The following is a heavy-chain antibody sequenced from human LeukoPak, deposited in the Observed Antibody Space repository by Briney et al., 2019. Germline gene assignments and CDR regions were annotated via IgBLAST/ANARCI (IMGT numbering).Heavy chain of an antibody. D-gene: IGHD2-2*01. V-gene: IGHV3-23*01. CDR3: AKDYPECTGTSCSGEAFFDY. Sequence: GGSLRLSCAASGFTFSNYAMSWVRQAAGKGLEWVSGITSGHSTYYADSVKGRFTISRDNSKNTVYLQMNSLRAEDTAVYYCAKDYPECTGTSCSGEAFFDYRGQGTLVTVSS. J-gene: IGHJ4*02. CDR1: GFTFSNYA. CDR2: ITSGHST.